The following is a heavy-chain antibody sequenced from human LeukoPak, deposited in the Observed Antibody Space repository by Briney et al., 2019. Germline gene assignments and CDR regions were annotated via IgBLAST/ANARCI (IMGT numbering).Heavy chain of an antibody. J-gene: IGHJ4*02. CDR3: VRAPITSGYLDY. D-gene: IGHD1-14*01. V-gene: IGHV3-30-3*01. Sequence: GGSLRLSCAASGFTFSSYAMHWVRQAPGKGLQWVAIISYDGSSKYYADSVKGRFTISRDNSKNTLHLQMNSLRAEDTAVYYCVRAPITSGYLDYWGQGTLATVSS. CDR1: GFTFSSYA. CDR2: ISYDGSSK.